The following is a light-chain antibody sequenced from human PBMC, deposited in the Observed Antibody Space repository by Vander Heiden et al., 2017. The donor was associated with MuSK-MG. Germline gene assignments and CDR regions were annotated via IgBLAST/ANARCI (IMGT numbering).Light chain of an antibody. CDR2: AAS. V-gene: IGKV1-6*01. Sequence: AIQMTQSPSSLSASVGDRVTITCRTSQGIRNDLGWYQQKPGKAPKLLIYAASSLQSGVPSRFSGSGSGTDFTLTISSLQPEDFATYYCRQDDNYPRTFGQGTKVEIK. CDR1: QGIRND. J-gene: IGKJ1*01. CDR3: RQDDNYPRT.